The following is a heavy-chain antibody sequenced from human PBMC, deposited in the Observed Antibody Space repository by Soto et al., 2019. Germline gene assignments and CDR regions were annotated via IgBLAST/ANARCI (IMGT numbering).Heavy chain of an antibody. J-gene: IGHJ5*02. CDR1: GGSFSGYY. Sequence: SETLSLTCAVYGGSFSGYYWSWIRQPPGKGLEWIGEINHSGSTNYNPSLKSRVTISVDTSKNQFSLKLSSVTAADTAVYYCARGLRFLEWLLSHHEWFDPWGQGTLVTVSS. CDR2: INHSGST. V-gene: IGHV4-34*01. D-gene: IGHD3-3*01. CDR3: ARGLRFLEWLLSHHEWFDP.